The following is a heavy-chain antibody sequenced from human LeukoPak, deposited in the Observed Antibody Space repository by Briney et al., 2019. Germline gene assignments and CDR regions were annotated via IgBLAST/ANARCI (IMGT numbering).Heavy chain of an antibody. CDR1: GASISSYY. Sequence: PSETLSLTCTVSGASISSYYWSWIRQPPGKGLEWIGYIYYSGSTRYNPSLKSRVTISVDTSKNQFSLKLSSVTAADTAVYYCARLPPEDYDSSGSNAFDIWGQGTMVTVSS. CDR3: ARLPPEDYDSSGSNAFDI. CDR2: IYYSGST. J-gene: IGHJ3*02. D-gene: IGHD3-22*01. V-gene: IGHV4-59*01.